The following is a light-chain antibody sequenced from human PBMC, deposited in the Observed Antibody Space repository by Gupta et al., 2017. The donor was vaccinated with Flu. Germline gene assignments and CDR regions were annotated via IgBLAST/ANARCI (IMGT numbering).Light chain of an antibody. CDR2: DDT. V-gene: IGLV3-21*02. CDR3: QVWDISGDNPWV. CDR1: NIGSKS. J-gene: IGLJ3*02. Sequence: SYVLTQPPSVSAAPGQTARITCGGNNIGSKSVHWYQQKPGQSPVLIVFDDTDRHSGIPERFSGSNSGNTASLTISRVEAGDEADYYCQVWDISGDNPWVFGGGTKLTV.